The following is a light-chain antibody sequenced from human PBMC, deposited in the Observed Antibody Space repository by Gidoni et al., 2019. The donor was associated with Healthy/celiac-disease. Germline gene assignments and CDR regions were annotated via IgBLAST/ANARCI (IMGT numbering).Light chain of an antibody. CDR3: QQYNSYSPTWT. J-gene: IGKJ1*01. CDR2: KAS. V-gene: IGKV1-5*03. Sequence: DIQMTQSPSTLSASVGDRVTITCLASQSISSRLAWYQQQPGKAPKLLIYKASSLESWVPSRFSVSGSGTEFTLTISSLQPDDFATYYCQQYNSYSPTWTFGQGTKVEIK. CDR1: QSISSR.